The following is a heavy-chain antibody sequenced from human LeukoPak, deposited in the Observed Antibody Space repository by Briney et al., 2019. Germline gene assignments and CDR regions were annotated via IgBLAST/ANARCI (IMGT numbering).Heavy chain of an antibody. J-gene: IGHJ6*02. CDR3: ARSGSGSYYNRYYYGMDV. D-gene: IGHD3-10*01. Sequence: GGSLRLSCAASGLTFSSYAMHWVRQAPGKGLEWVAVISYDGSNKYYADSVKGRFTISRDNSKNTLYLQMNSLRAEDTAVYYCARSGSGSYYNRYYYGMDVWGQGTTVTVSS. CDR2: ISYDGSNK. CDR1: GLTFSSYA. V-gene: IGHV3-30-3*01.